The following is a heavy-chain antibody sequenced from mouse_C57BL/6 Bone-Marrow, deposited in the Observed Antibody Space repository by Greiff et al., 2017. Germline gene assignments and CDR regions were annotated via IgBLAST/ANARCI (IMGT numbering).Heavy chain of an antibody. J-gene: IGHJ2*01. CDR1: GYAFSSYW. CDR2: IYPGDGDT. Sequence: QVQLQQSGAELVKPGASVKISCKASGYAFSSYWMNWVKQRPGKGLEWIGQIYPGDGDTNYNGKFKGKATLTADKSSSTAYMQLSSLTSEDSAVYFCARESLYDYDEDYWGQGTTLTVSS. D-gene: IGHD2-4*01. CDR3: ARESLYDYDEDY. V-gene: IGHV1-80*01.